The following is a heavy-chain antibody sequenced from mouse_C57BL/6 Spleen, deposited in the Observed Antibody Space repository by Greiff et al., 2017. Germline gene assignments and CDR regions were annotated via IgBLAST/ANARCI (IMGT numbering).Heavy chain of an antibody. V-gene: IGHV1-80*01. Sequence: QVQLQQSGAELVKPGASVKISCKASGYAFSSYWMNWVKQRPGKGLEWIGQIYPGDGDTNYNGKFKGKATLTADKSSSTAYMQLSSLTSEDSAVYFCARRSDYDGGYFDVWGTGTTVTVSS. CDR1: GYAFSSYW. CDR3: ARRSDYDGGYFDV. J-gene: IGHJ1*03. D-gene: IGHD2-4*01. CDR2: IYPGDGDT.